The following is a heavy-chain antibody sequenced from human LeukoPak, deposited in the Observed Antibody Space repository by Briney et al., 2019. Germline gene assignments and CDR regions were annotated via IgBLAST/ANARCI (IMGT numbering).Heavy chain of an antibody. Sequence: GGSLRLSCADSGFTFSNAWLSCVRQAPGKGLEWVGRIKSNTDGGTTDYAAPVKGRFTISRDDSKNTLYLQMNSLKTEDTAVYYCTTDLQYSIGWLQIVYWGQGTLVPVSS. CDR1: GFTFSNAW. D-gene: IGHD6-19*01. CDR3: TTDLQYSIGWLQIVY. CDR2: IKSNTDGGTT. V-gene: IGHV3-15*01. J-gene: IGHJ4*02.